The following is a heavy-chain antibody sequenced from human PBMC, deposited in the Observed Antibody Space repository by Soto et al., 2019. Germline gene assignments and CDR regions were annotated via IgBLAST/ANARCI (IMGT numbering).Heavy chain of an antibody. D-gene: IGHD3-16*01. Sequence: EVHLLESGGGLVQPGGSLRLSCAASGFAFSDYAMTWVRQAPRKGLEWVSGISDGDGATHYADSVKGRFTISRDDSKNTLYLQMDSLRAEDAAVYYCAKGRTFFDFWGQGTLVTVSS. CDR3: AKGRTFFDF. V-gene: IGHV3-23*01. CDR2: ISDGDGAT. J-gene: IGHJ4*02. CDR1: GFAFSDYA.